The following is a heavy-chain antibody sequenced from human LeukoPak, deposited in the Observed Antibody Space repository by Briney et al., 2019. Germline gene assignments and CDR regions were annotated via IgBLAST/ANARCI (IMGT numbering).Heavy chain of an antibody. CDR3: ARASGSGTGGDYYYMDV. J-gene: IGHJ6*03. CDR2: MNPNSGNT. D-gene: IGHD3-10*01. Sequence: ASVKVSCKASGYTFTSYDINWVRQATGQGLEWMGWMNPNSGNTGYAQKFQGRVTMTRNTSISTAYMELSSLRSEDTAVYYCARASGSGTGGDYYYMDVWGKGTTVTISS. V-gene: IGHV1-8*01. CDR1: GYTFTSYD.